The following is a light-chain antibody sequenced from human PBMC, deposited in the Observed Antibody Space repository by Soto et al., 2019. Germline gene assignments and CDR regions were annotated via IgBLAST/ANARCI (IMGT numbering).Light chain of an antibody. CDR3: CSYAGSSTFFYV. V-gene: IGLV2-23*03. CDR1: SSDVGSYNL. CDR2: EGS. Sequence: QSALRHPASVSWSPGQSITISCTGTSSDVGSYNLVSWYQQHPGKAPKLMIYEGSKRPSGVSNRSSGSKSGNTASLTISGLQAEDEADYYCCSYAGSSTFFYVLGTGTKVTVL. J-gene: IGLJ1*01.